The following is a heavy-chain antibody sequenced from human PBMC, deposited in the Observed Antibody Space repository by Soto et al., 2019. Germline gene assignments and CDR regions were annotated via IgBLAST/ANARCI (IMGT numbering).Heavy chain of an antibody. Sequence: GGSLRLSCAASGFTFSSYWMSWVRQAPGKGLEWVANIKQDGSEKYYVDSVKGRFTISRDNAKNSLYLQMNSLRAEDTVVYYCARDRAAAAGTIYYGMDVWGQGTTVTVSS. V-gene: IGHV3-7*05. CDR2: IKQDGSEK. CDR1: GFTFSSYW. D-gene: IGHD6-13*01. CDR3: ARDRAAAAGTIYYGMDV. J-gene: IGHJ6*02.